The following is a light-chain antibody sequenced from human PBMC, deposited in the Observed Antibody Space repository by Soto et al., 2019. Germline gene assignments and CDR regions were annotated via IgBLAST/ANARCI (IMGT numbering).Light chain of an antibody. CDR2: AAS. CDR1: QSISSY. Sequence: DIQMTQSPSSLSASVGDRVTITCRASQSISSYLNWYQQKPGKAPKLLIYAASSLQSGVPSRFSGSGSGTDFTLTISSLQPEDFATYYCQQSYSTVFGQGTKVEIK. V-gene: IGKV1-39*01. J-gene: IGKJ1*01. CDR3: QQSYSTV.